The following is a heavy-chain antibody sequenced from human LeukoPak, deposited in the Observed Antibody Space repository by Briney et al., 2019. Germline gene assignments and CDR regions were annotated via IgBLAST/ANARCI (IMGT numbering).Heavy chain of an antibody. CDR2: IIPIFGTA. CDR3: ASRYNWNYDWFDP. J-gene: IGHJ5*02. V-gene: IGHV1-69*05. Sequence: SVKGSCKASGGTFSSYAISWVRQAPGQGLEWMGRIIPIFGTANYAQKFQGRVTITTDESTSTAYMELSSLRSEDPAVYYCASRYNWNYDWFDPWGQGTLVTVSS. CDR1: GGTFSSYA. D-gene: IGHD1-7*01.